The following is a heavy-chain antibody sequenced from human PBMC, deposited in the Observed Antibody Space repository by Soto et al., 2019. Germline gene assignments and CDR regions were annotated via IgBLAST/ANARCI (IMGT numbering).Heavy chain of an antibody. Sequence: EVKLVESGRGLVQPGGSLRLSCAASGFTFSDHYMDWVRQAPWKVLEWVGRSRNKANSYTTEYAASVRGRFSISRDDSENAVYLQMNSLKTEDTAVYSCDRDPHYGGSPLWGQGTLVTVSS. CDR1: GFTFSDHY. CDR2: SRNKANSYTT. CDR3: DRDPHYGGSPL. V-gene: IGHV3-72*01. J-gene: IGHJ4*02. D-gene: IGHD4-17*01.